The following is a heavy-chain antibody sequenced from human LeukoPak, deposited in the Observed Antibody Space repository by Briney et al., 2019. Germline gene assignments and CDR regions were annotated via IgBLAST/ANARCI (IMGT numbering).Heavy chain of an antibody. CDR1: GFTFSTYT. J-gene: IGHJ3*02. CDR3: ARGGAGITMVRGRDAFDI. V-gene: IGHV3-21*01. D-gene: IGHD3-10*01. CDR2: ISSSSSYI. Sequence: GGSLRLSCAASGFTFSTYTMNWVRQAPGKGLEWVSSISSSSSYIYYADSVKGRFTISRDNAKNSLYLQMNSLRAEDTAVYYCARGGAGITMVRGRDAFDIWGQGTMVTVSS.